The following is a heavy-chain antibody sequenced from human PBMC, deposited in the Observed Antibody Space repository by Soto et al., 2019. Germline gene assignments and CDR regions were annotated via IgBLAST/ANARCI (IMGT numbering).Heavy chain of an antibody. CDR1: GYTFLNYA. Sequence: ASVKVSYKTSGYTFLNYAIHWVRQAPGQGLEWMGWGNPSNGYTKYSYNFQARLSLTRDTSANTAYMELSSLRSEDTAVYYCARTFYAFDXWGQGT. J-gene: IGHJ3*01. CDR2: GNPSNGYT. D-gene: IGHD3-16*01. CDR3: ARTFYAFDX. V-gene: IGHV1-3*01.